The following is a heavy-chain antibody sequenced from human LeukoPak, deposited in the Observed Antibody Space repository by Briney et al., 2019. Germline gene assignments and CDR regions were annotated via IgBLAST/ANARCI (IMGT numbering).Heavy chain of an antibody. CDR2: IYYSGST. D-gene: IGHD1-26*01. V-gene: IGHV4-39*07. J-gene: IGHJ4*02. Sequence: ASETLSLTRTVSGGSISSSSYYWGWIRQPPGKGLEWIGSIYYSGSTYYNPSLKSRVTISVDTSKNQFSLKLSSVTAADTAVYYCARDRRPYSGSPYFDYWGQGTLVTVSS. CDR1: GGSISSSSYY. CDR3: ARDRRPYSGSPYFDY.